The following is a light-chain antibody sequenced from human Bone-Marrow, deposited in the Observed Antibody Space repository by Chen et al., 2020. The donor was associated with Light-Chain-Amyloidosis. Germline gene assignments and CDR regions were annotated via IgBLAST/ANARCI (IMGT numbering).Light chain of an antibody. J-gene: IGKJ2*01. CDR1: QSVSSSY. V-gene: IGKV3-20*01. Sequence: ELVLTPSPGTLSLSPGERATLSCRASQSVSSSYLAWFQQKPGQAPRLLIYGASSRATGIPDRFGGSGSGTDFTLTISRLEPEDFAVYYCQQYGSSPPYTFGQGTKLEIK. CDR3: QQYGSSPPYT. CDR2: GAS.